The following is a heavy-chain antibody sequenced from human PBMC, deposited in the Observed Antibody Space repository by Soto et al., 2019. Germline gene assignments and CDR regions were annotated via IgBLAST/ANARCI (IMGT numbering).Heavy chain of an antibody. CDR2: ISGSGGNI. D-gene: IGHD2-15*01. V-gene: IGHV3-64D*06. CDR3: VKVSGYCTGGSCFSYFDY. Sequence: GSLRLSCSGSGFTFSHHSLYWVRQPPGKGLQCVSSISGSGGNIYYAGSVKGRFTISRDNSKNTLYLQMTSLSSEDSAVYYCVKVSGYCTGGSCFSYFDYWGQGTPVTVSS. J-gene: IGHJ4*02. CDR1: GFTFSHHS.